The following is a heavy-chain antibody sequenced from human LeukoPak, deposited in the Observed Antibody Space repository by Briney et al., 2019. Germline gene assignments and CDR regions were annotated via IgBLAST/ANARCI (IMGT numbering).Heavy chain of an antibody. CDR2: MNPNSGNT. V-gene: IGHV1-8*01. CDR1: GYTFTSYD. CDR3: ARAYYYYYGTDV. Sequence: TSVKVSCKASGYTFTSYDINWVRQATGQGLEWRGWMNPNSGNTGYAQKFQGRVTMTRNTSISTAYMELSSLRSEDTAVYYCARAYYYYYGTDVWGQGTTVTVSS. J-gene: IGHJ6*02.